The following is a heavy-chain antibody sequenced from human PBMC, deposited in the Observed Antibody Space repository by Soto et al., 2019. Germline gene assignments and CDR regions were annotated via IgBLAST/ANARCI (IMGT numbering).Heavy chain of an antibody. CDR1: GFPFTSYA. V-gene: IGHV3-30-3*01. CDR3: ASEHDALDV. D-gene: IGHD1-1*01. Sequence: QVQLVESGGGVVQPGRSLTLSCAASGFPFTSYAIHWVRQAPGKGLEWVAVISHDGGIKHYADSAKGRFTISRDNSKNTCDLQMNSLRDGDTAVYHFASEHDALDVWGQGTTVTVAS. CDR2: ISHDGGIK. J-gene: IGHJ6*02.